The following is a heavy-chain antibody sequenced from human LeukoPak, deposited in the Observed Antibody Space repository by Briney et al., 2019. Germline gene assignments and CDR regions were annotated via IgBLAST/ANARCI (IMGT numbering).Heavy chain of an antibody. J-gene: IGHJ6*03. Sequence: QPGRSLRLSCTASGFTFGDYAMSWVRQAPGKGLEWVGFIRSKADGGTTEYAASVKGRFTISRDDSKSIDYLQMNSLKTEDTAVYYCTRVAAAGTGYYYYYYYYIDVWGKGTTVTISS. V-gene: IGHV3-49*04. D-gene: IGHD6-13*01. CDR1: GFTFGDYA. CDR2: IRSKADGGTT. CDR3: TRVAAAGTGYYYYYYYYIDV.